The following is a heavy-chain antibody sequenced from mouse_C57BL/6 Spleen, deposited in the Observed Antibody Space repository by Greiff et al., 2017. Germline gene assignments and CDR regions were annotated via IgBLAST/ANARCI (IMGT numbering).Heavy chain of an antibody. CDR1: GYAFSSYW. D-gene: IGHD2-10*02. CDR3: ARLSTVNAWAMDY. V-gene: IGHV1-80*01. Sequence: VQLQQSGAELVKPGASVKISCKASGYAFSSYWMNWVKQRPGKGLEWIGQIYPGDGDTNYNGKFKGKATLTADKSSSTAYMPLSSLTSEDSAVYFCARLSTVNAWAMDYWGQGTSVTVSS. CDR2: IYPGDGDT. J-gene: IGHJ4*01.